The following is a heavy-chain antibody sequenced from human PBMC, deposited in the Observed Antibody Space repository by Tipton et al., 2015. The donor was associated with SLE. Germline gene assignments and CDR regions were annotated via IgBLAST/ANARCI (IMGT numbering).Heavy chain of an antibody. CDR2: IYYSGST. CDR1: GGSISSSSYY. Sequence: TLSLTCTVSGGSISSSSYYWGWIRQPPGKGLEWIGSIYYSGSTYYNPSLKSRVTISVDTSKNQFSRKLSSVTAADTAVYYCARLYYGDHFDYWGQGTLVPVSS. J-gene: IGHJ4*02. D-gene: IGHD4-17*01. V-gene: IGHV4-39*07. CDR3: ARLYYGDHFDY.